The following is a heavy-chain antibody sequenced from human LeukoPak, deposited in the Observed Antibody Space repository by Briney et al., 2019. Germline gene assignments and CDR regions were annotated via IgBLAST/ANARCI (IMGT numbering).Heavy chain of an antibody. CDR2: IKSDGST. D-gene: IGHD3-22*01. CDR1: GFTFSTYW. V-gene: IGHV3-74*01. Sequence: GGSLRLSCAASGFTFSTYWMHWVRHAPGKGLVWVSRIKSDGSTNYADSVKGRFTISRDNAKNTVSLQMNSLRAEGTGVYYCARAPSEIGGYYPEYFRHWGQGTLVTVSS. CDR3: ARAPSEIGGYYPEYFRH. J-gene: IGHJ1*01.